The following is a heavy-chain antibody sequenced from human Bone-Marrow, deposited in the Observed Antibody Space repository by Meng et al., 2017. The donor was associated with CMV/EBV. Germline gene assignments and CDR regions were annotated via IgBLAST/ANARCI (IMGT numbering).Heavy chain of an antibody. CDR1: GGTFSSYT. V-gene: IGHV1-2*02. CDR3: ARVYHSNSDY. Sequence: ASVKVSCKASGGTFSSYTISWVRQAPGQGLEWMGWINPNSGGTNYAQKFQGRVTMTRDTSISTAYMELSRLRSDDTAVYYCARVYHSNSDYWGQGTMVTVSS. D-gene: IGHD6-13*01. J-gene: IGHJ4*03. CDR2: INPNSGGT.